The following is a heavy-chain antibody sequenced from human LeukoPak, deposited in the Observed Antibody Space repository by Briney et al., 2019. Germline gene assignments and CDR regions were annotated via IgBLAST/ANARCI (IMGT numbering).Heavy chain of an antibody. J-gene: IGHJ6*03. V-gene: IGHV3-53*01. CDR2: IYSGGST. D-gene: IGHD2-15*01. CDR1: GFTVSSNY. Sequence: GGSLRLSCAASGFTVSSNYMSWVRQAPGKGLEWVSVIYSGGSTYYADSVKGRFTISRDNSKNTLYLQMNSLRAEDTAVYYCARDRRGYSVYYMDVWGKGTTVTISS. CDR3: ARDRRGYSVYYMDV.